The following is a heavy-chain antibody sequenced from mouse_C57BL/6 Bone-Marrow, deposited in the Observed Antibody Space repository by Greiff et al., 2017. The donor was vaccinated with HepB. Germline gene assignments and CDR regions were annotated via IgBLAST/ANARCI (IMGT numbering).Heavy chain of an antibody. CDR1: GYSITSGYD. Sequence: VQGVESGPGMVKPSQSLSLTCTVTGYSITSGYDWHWIRHFPGNKLEWMGYISYSGSTNYNPSLKSRISITHDTSKNHFFLKLNSVTTEDTATYYCAREGVVASNWYFDVWGTGTTVTVSS. V-gene: IGHV3-1*01. J-gene: IGHJ1*03. D-gene: IGHD1-1*01. CDR2: ISYSGST. CDR3: AREGVVASNWYFDV.